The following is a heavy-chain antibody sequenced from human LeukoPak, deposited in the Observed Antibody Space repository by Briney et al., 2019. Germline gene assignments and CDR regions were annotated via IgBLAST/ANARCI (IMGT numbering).Heavy chain of an antibody. Sequence: RTSETLSLTCTVSGGSISSGGYSWSWIRQTQGKGLEWIGSVYHSGSTDYNSSLKSRITMSVDKSKNQFSLKPSSVTAADTAVYYCAREAYSGSHNWFDPWDQGTRVIVSS. J-gene: IGHJ5*02. D-gene: IGHD1-26*01. CDR1: GGSISSGGYS. V-gene: IGHV4-30-2*01. CDR2: VYHSGST. CDR3: AREAYSGSHNWFDP.